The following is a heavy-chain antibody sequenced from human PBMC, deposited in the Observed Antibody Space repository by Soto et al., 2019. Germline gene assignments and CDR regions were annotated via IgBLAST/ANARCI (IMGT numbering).Heavy chain of an antibody. V-gene: IGHV4-61*01. CDR2: VYYSGST. D-gene: IGHD3-3*01. CDR3: ARGHDFWSGFSYFAY. J-gene: IGHJ4*02. Sequence: SETLSLTCTVSGGSVSSGSHYWSWIRQPPGKRLEWVGYVYYSGSTNYNPSLQSRVTISVDTSKNQFSLKMNSVTAADTAVYYCARGHDFWSGFSYFAYWGQGTLVTVSS. CDR1: GGSVSSGSHY.